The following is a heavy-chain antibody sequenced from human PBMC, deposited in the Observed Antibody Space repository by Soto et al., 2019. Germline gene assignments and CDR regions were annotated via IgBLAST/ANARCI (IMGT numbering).Heavy chain of an antibody. V-gene: IGHV3-30*03. CDR1: GLSVSMYG. CDR3: VRDMPYYVLWNGYSGIFDS. D-gene: IGHD3-3*01. Sequence: QVRLVESGGGLVQPGRSLRLSCEASGLSVSMYGMHWVRQAPGKGLEWVAVISEDGDNQYYGDSVKGRCTISRDTSQNTLHLQLNSLRVEDTALYYGVRDMPYYVLWNGYSGIFDSWGQGTLVTVPS. J-gene: IGHJ4*02. CDR2: ISEDGDNQ.